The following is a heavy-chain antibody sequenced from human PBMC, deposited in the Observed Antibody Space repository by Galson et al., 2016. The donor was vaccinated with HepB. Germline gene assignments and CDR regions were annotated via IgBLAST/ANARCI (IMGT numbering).Heavy chain of an antibody. D-gene: IGHD3-22*01. J-gene: IGHJ4*02. V-gene: IGHV1-69*13. CDR1: GGTFSSYA. CDR2: IIPIFGSP. Sequence: SVKVSCKASGGTFSSYAISWVRQASGQGLEWMGGIIPIFGSPNYAQKFQGRVTITADESTNTAYMELSSLRSEDTAVYYCARNDDSSSYSLNLGYYFDYWGQGTLFTVSS. CDR3: ARNDDSSSYSLNLGYYFDY.